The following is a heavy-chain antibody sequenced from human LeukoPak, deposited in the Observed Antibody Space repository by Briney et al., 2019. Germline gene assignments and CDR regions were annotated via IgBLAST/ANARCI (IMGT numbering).Heavy chain of an antibody. CDR2: ITTKANNYAT. V-gene: IGHV3-73*01. CDR3: TTYRSGHY. Sequence: PGGSLKLSCAPSGFIFSGSDMHWVRQASGKGLEWVGRITTKANNYATAYGASVKGRFTISRDDSENTAYLQMNSLKTEDTAVYYCTTYRSGHYWGQGTLVTVSS. CDR1: GFIFSGSD. D-gene: IGHD6-19*01. J-gene: IGHJ4*02.